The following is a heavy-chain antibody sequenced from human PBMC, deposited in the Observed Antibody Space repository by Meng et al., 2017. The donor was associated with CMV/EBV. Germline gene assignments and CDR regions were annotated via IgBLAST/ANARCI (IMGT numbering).Heavy chain of an antibody. CDR3: ARGRQWLVRGWFDP. Sequence: VQLQQWGAGLLKASKTLSRPCSVYGGSFSGYYWSWIRQPPGKGLEWIGEINHSGSTNYNPSLKSRVTISVDTSKNQFSLKLSSVTAADTAVYYCARGRQWLVRGWFDPWGQGTLVTVSS. CDR1: GGSFSGYY. J-gene: IGHJ5*02. CDR2: INHSGST. V-gene: IGHV4-34*01. D-gene: IGHD6-19*01.